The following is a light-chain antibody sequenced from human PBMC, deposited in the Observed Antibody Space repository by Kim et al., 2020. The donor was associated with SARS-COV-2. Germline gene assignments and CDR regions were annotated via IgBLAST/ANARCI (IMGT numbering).Light chain of an antibody. Sequence: GQSMTISCTGTSSDIGTYRYVSWYQQHPGKAPKLIIYDVTKRPSGVSHRFSGSKSGNTASLTISGLQAEDEADYYCSSYTITTTWVFGGGTKVTVL. CDR3: SSYTITTTWV. V-gene: IGLV2-14*04. CDR2: DVT. J-gene: IGLJ3*02. CDR1: SSDIGTYRY.